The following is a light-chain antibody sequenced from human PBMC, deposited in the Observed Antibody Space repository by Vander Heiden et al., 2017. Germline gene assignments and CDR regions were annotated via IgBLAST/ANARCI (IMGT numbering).Light chain of an antibody. CDR2: AAS. V-gene: IGKV3-11*01. Sequence: IVLTHSPATLSVSPGERATLSCRASQSVSSYLAWYQQKPGKAPRLLIYAASNRASGIPSRFSGSGYGTDFTLTISIREPEDFAVYYCQQLSNGPRYTFGQWTKVEIK. J-gene: IGKJ2*01. CDR1: QSVSSY. CDR3: QQLSNGPRYT.